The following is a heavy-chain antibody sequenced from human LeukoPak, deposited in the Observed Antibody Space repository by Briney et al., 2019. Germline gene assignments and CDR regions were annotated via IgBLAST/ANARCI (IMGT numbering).Heavy chain of an antibody. CDR3: AKQYGDLNY. J-gene: IGHJ4*02. Sequence: GGSLRLSCAASGFTFSSYGIHWVRQAPGKGLEWVAVISYDGSNKYYADSVKGRFTISRDNSKNTLYLQMNSLRAEDTAVYYCAKQYGDLNYWGQGTLVTASS. V-gene: IGHV3-30*18. CDR1: GFTFSSYG. CDR2: ISYDGSNK. D-gene: IGHD4-17*01.